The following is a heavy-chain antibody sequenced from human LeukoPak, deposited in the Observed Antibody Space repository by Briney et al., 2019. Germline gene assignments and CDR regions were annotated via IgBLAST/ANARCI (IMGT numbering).Heavy chain of an antibody. CDR2: ISSSGSTI. Sequence: PGGSLRLSCAASGFTFSSYEMNWVRQAPGKGLEWVSYISSSGSTIYYADSVKGRFTISRDNAKNSLYLQMNSLRAEDTAVYYCARVKVGYQLLKQLGAFDIWGQGTMVTVSS. CDR3: ARVKVGYQLLKQLGAFDI. D-gene: IGHD2-2*01. J-gene: IGHJ3*02. CDR1: GFTFSSYE. V-gene: IGHV3-48*03.